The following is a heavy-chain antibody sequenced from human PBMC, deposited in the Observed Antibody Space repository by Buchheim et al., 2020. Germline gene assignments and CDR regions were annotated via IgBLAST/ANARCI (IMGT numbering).Heavy chain of an antibody. Sequence: EVQLVESGGGLVQPGGSLRLSCAASGFTFSYYWMSWVRQAPGKGLEWVANIKQDGSDRYYVDSVKGRFTISRDSAKSSLYLQMISLRAEDTAVYYCATTSDYFGSGSYFLPITFWGLGTL. CDR3: ATTSDYFGSGSYFLPITF. V-gene: IGHV3-7*01. J-gene: IGHJ4*02. CDR2: IKQDGSDR. D-gene: IGHD3-10*01. CDR1: GFTFSYYW.